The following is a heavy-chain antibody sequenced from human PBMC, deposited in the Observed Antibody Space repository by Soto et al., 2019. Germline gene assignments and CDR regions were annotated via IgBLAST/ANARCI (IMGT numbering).Heavy chain of an antibody. CDR2: ISATTGNT. D-gene: IGHD2-21*01. CDR1: GFNFSTFT. V-gene: IGHV3-23*01. J-gene: IGHJ4*02. CDR3: AIESDGGY. Sequence: EVRLLESGGGLVQPGGSLRLSCAASGFNFSTFTMIWVRQAPGKGLEWVSGISATTGNTYYADSVKGRFTISRDNFENTLFLQMNNPRAEDTALYYGAIESDGGYWGQGTLVTVSS.